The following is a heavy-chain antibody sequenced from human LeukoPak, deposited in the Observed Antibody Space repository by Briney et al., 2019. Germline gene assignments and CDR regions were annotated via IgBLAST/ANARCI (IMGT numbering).Heavy chain of an antibody. CDR2: SNPSGGST. CDR1: GYTFTSYY. CDR3: ARALSPPTMIFYYFDY. D-gene: IGHD3/OR15-3a*01. V-gene: IGHV1-46*01. J-gene: IGHJ4*02. Sequence: ASVKVSCKASGYTFTSYYMHWVRQAPGQGLEWMGRSNPSGGSTSYAQKFQGRVTMTRDMSTSTVYMELSSLRSEDTAVYYCARALSPPTMIFYYFDYWGQGTLVTVSS.